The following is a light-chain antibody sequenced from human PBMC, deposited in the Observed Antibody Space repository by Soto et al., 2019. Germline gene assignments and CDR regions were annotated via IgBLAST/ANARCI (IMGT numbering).Light chain of an antibody. V-gene: IGKV1-39*01. CDR3: QQNNRAFPLT. J-gene: IGKJ1*01. CDR1: QRISRY. Sequence: DIQMTQSPSSLSASVGDRITITCRASQRISRYLNWYQHKPGEAPKFLINAASSLERGVPSRFSGGGSGTDFTLNISSLQPDDFATYYCQQNNRAFPLTFGQGTKVEV. CDR2: AAS.